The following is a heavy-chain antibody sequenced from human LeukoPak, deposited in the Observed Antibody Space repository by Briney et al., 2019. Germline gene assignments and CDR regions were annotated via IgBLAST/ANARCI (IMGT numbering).Heavy chain of an antibody. CDR2: INWNGGSR. D-gene: IGHD1-1*01. CDR3: ARGATGTTFDY. Sequence: PPGGSLRLSRAASGFKFDDYGMSWVRQAPGKGLEWVSGINWNGGSRGYADSVKGRFTISRDNAKNSLYLQINSLRAEDTALYYCARGATGTTFDYWGQGTLVTVSS. V-gene: IGHV3-20*04. CDR1: GFKFDDYG. J-gene: IGHJ4*02.